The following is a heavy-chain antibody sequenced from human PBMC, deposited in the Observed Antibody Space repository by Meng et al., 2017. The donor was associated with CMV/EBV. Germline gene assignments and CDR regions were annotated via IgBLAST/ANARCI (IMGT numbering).Heavy chain of an antibody. CDR3: AKASMDYSNYAGYFDY. V-gene: IGHV3-30*02. CDR2: IRYDGSNK. CDR1: GVSITSFY. J-gene: IGHJ4*02. D-gene: IGHD4-11*01. Sequence: GGSLRLSCSVSGVSITSFYWTWVRQAPGKGLEWVAFIRYDGSNKYYADSVKGRFTISRDNSKNTLYLQMNSLRAEDTAVYYCAKASMDYSNYAGYFDYWGQGTLVTVSS.